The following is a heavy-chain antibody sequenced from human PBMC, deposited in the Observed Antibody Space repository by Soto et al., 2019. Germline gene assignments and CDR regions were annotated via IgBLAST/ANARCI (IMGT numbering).Heavy chain of an antibody. Sequence: PSETLSLTCTVSGGSISSGGYYWSWIRQHPGKGLEWIGYIFYSGTTYYNPSLKSRVTISVDTSKNQFSLKLSSVTAADTAVYYCAKRRPIFGVVIPHKEGGDHYFDYWGQGTLVTV. V-gene: IGHV4-31*03. D-gene: IGHD3-3*01. J-gene: IGHJ4*02. CDR3: AKRRPIFGVVIPHKEGGDHYFDY. CDR1: GGSISSGGYY. CDR2: IFYSGTT.